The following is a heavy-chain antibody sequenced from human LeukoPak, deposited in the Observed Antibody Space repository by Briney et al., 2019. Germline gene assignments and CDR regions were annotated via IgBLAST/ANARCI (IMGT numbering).Heavy chain of an antibody. J-gene: IGHJ3*02. CDR2: ISYDGSNK. V-gene: IGHV3-30-3*01. D-gene: IGHD4-17*01. CDR1: GFTFSSYA. Sequence: PGRSLRLSCAASGFTFSSYAMHWVRQAPGKGLEWVAVISYDGSNKYYADSVKGRFTISRDNSKNTLYLQMNSLRAEDTAVYYCARDRDYGDHGEAFDIWGQGTMVTVSS. CDR3: ARDRDYGDHGEAFDI.